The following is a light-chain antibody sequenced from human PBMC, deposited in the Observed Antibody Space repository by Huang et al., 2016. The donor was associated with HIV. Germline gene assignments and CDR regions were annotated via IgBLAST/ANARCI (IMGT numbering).Light chain of an antibody. Sequence: DIQMTQSPSSLSASVGDRVTITCRASQSISSYLNWYQQKPGKAHNLLIYAASSLQSGVPSRFSGSGSGTDFTLTIRSQQPEDFATYYCQQSSSTPWTFGQGTKVEIK. CDR2: AAS. CDR3: QQSSSTPWT. CDR1: QSISSY. J-gene: IGKJ1*01. V-gene: IGKV1-39*01.